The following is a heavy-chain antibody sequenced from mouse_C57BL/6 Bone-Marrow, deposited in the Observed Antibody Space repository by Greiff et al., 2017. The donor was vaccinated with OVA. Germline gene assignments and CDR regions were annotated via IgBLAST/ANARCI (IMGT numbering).Heavy chain of an antibody. CDR2: IDPNSGGT. D-gene: IGHD2-4*01. CDR3: ARHDYDRNWYFDV. Sequence: QVHVKQPGAELVKPGASVKLSCKASGYTFTSYWMHWVKQRPGRGLEWIGRIDPNSGGTKYNEKFKSKATLTVDKPSSTAYMQLSSLTSEDSAVYYWARHDYDRNWYFDVWGTGTTVTVSS. J-gene: IGHJ1*03. V-gene: IGHV1-72*01. CDR1: GYTFTSYW.